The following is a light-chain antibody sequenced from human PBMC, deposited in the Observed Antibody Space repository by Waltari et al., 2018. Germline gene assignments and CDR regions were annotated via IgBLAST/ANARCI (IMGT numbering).Light chain of an antibody. CDR3: HQRGNWPLT. Sequence: IVLTQSPATLSLSPGERATLSCRASQSVSSSLAWYQQKPGQAPRLLIHDASNRATGIPARFSGSGSGTDFTLTISSLEPEDFAVYYCHQRGNWPLTFGGGTKVEIK. CDR2: DAS. J-gene: IGKJ4*01. V-gene: IGKV3-11*01. CDR1: QSVSSS.